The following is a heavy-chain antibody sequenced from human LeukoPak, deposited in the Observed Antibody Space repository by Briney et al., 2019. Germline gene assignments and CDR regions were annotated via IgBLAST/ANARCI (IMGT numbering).Heavy chain of an antibody. V-gene: IGHV1-8*02. D-gene: IGHD3-3*01. J-gene: IGHJ4*02. CDR2: MNPNSGNT. CDR3: AMEWSRADY. Sequence: ASVKVSCKASGYTFTGYYMHWVRQATGQGLEWMGWMNPNSGNTGYAQKFQGRVTMTRNTSISTAYMELSSLRSEDTAVYYCAMEWSRADYWGQGTLVTVSS. CDR1: GYTFTGYY.